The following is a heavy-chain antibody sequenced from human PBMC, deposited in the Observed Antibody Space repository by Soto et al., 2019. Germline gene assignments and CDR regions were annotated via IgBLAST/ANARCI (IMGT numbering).Heavy chain of an antibody. D-gene: IGHD2-2*01. CDR2: IYWDDDK. CDR3: AHSALGYCSSNSCPHDAFDI. V-gene: IGHV2-5*02. CDR1: GFSLSTSGVG. J-gene: IGHJ3*02. Sequence: QITLKESGPPLVKPTQTLTLTCTFSGFSLSTSGVGVGWIRQPPGKALQWLALIYWDDDKRYSPSLKSRLTITKDTAKNQVVLTMTNMDPVDTAPYYCAHSALGYCSSNSCPHDAFDIWGQGTMVTVSS.